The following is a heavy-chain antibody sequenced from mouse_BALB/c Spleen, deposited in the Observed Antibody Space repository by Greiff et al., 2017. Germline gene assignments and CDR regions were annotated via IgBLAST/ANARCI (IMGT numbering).Heavy chain of an antibody. CDR1: GFTFSDFY. J-gene: IGHJ1*01. V-gene: IGHV7-1*02. CDR2: SRNKANDYTT. CDR3: ARGDYEHCDV. Sequence: EVQGVESGGGLVQPGGSLRLSCATSGFTFSDFYMEWVRQPPGKRLEWIAASRNKANDYTTEYSASVKGRFIVSRDTSQSILYLQMNALRAEDTAIYYCARGDYEHCDVWGAGTTVTVSS. D-gene: IGHD2-4*01.